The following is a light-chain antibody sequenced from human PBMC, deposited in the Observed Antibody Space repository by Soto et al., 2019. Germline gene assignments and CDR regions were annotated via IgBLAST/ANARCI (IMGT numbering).Light chain of an antibody. V-gene: IGLV1-44*01. CDR3: AAWDDSLNGVV. CDR2: NNH. CDR1: SSNIGSTA. J-gene: IGLJ2*01. Sequence: QSVLTQPPSASGTPGQRVIISCSGSSSNIGSTAVTWYQHLPGTAPKLLIYNNHQRPSGVPDRFSGSKSGTSASLAISGLQSEDEADYYCAAWDDSLNGVVFGGGTKLTVL.